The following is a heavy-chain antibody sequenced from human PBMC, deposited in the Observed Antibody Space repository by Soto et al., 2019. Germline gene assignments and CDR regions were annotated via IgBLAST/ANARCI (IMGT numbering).Heavy chain of an antibody. V-gene: IGHV3-33*01. CDR2: IWYDGSNK. J-gene: IGHJ6*02. D-gene: IGHD5-18*01. Sequence: PGGSLRLSCAASGLTFSSYGMHWVRQAPGKGLEWVAVIWYDGSNKYYADSVKGRFTISRDNSKNTLYLQMNSLRAEDTAVYYCARGGYSYYYGMDVWGQGTTVTVSS. CDR1: GLTFSSYG. CDR3: ARGGYSYYYGMDV.